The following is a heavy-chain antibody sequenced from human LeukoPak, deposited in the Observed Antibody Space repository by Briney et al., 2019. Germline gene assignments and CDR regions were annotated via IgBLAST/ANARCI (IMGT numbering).Heavy chain of an antibody. CDR1: GGSFSGYY. V-gene: IGHV4-34*01. J-gene: IGHJ2*01. CDR3: ARAKNLYYDFWSRRRYWYFDL. Sequence: SETLSLTCAVYGGSFSGYYRSWIRQPPGKGLEWIGEINHSGSTNYNPSLKSRVTISVDTSKNQFSLKLSSVTAADTAVYYCARAKNLYYDFWSRRRYWYFDLWGRGTLVTVSS. CDR2: INHSGST. D-gene: IGHD3-3*01.